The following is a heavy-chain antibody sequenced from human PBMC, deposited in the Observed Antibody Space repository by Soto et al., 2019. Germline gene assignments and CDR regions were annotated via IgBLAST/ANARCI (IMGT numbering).Heavy chain of an antibody. CDR1: GFTFSSYA. D-gene: IGHD3-10*01. CDR3: AKLSNYGSGSYHLDY. CDR2: ISGSGGST. V-gene: IGHV3-23*04. Sequence: VQLVESGGGVVQPGRSLRLSCAASGFTFSSYAMSWVRQAPGKGLEWVSAISGSGGSTYYADSVKGRFTISRDNSKNTLYLQMNSLRAEDTAVYYCAKLSNYGSGSYHLDYWGQGTLVTVSS. J-gene: IGHJ4*02.